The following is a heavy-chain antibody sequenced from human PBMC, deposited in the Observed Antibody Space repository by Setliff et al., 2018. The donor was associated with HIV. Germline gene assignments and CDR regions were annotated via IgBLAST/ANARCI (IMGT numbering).Heavy chain of an antibody. V-gene: IGHV1-24*01. Sequence: PGGSLRLSCAASGFTFSSYWMSWVRQAPGKGLEWMANFDPEDGETFYAQKFQGRLTMTEDTSTDTAYMELSSLRSDDTAMYYCATDPGYSSTWYSESFQHWGQGTVVTVSS. CDR2: FDPEDGET. CDR3: ATDPGYSSTWYSESFQH. J-gene: IGHJ1*01. D-gene: IGHD6-13*01. CDR1: GFTFSSYW.